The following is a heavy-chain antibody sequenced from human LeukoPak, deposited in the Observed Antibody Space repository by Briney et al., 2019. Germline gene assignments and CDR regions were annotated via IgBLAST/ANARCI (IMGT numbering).Heavy chain of an antibody. V-gene: IGHV1-3*01. D-gene: IGHD5-24*01. J-gene: IGHJ4*02. CDR3: ARSDGYNLAFDY. CDR1: GDTFTSYA. CDR2: INAGNGNT. Sequence: ASVKVSCKDSGDTFTSYAMHWVRQALGQRREWMGWINAGNGNTKYSQKFQGRVTITRDTSASTAYMELSSQRSEDTAGYYCARSDGYNLAFDYWGQGTLVTVSS.